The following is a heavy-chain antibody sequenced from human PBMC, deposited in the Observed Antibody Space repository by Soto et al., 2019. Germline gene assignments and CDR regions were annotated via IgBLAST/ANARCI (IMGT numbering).Heavy chain of an antibody. CDR2: ISYDGSNK. Sequence: SLRLSYAASVFTFSSYGMRCVRQAPGKGLEWVAVISYDGSNKYYADSVKGRFTISRDNSKNTLYLQMNSLRAEDTAVYYCAKIRLYDSDFDIWGQGTMVTVSS. CDR3: AKIRLYDSDFDI. D-gene: IGHD3-16*01. J-gene: IGHJ3*02. V-gene: IGHV3-30*18. CDR1: VFTFSSYG.